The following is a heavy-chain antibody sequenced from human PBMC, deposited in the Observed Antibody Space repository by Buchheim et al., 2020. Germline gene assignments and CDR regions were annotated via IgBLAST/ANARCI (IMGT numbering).Heavy chain of an antibody. CDR3: AKGIGSYMNYYYYYYMDV. V-gene: IGHV3-30*18. CDR2: ISYQGSSE. J-gene: IGHJ6*03. Sequence: QVQLVESGGGVVQPGRSLRLSCAASNFTFSSYGMHWVRQAPGKGLEWVALISYQGSSEFYAGSVKGRFTISRDSSKNTVYLQMNSLRADDTAVYYCAKGIGSYMNYYYYYYMDVWGKGTT. D-gene: IGHD3-10*01. CDR1: NFTFSSYG.